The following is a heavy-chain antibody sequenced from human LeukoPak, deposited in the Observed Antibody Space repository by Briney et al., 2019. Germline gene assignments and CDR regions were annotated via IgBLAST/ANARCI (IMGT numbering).Heavy chain of an antibody. CDR3: ARAFSYGRVRLYYFDY. V-gene: IGHV4-59*11. J-gene: IGHJ4*02. CDR1: GGSISSHY. Sequence: PSETLSLTCTVSGGSISSHYWSWIRQPPGKGLEWIGYIYYSGSTNYNPSLKSRVTISVDTSKNQFSLKLSSVTAADTAVYYCARAFSYGRVRLYYFDYWGQGTLVTVSS. CDR2: IYYSGST. D-gene: IGHD5-18*01.